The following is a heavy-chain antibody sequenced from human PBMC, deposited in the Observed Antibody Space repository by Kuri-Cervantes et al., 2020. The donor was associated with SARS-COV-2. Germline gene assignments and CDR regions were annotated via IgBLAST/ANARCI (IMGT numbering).Heavy chain of an antibody. CDR1: GGTFSSYA. Sequence: SVKVSCKASGGTFSSYAISWVRQAPGQGLEWMGRIIPIFGTANYAQKFQGRVTITADESTSTAYMELSSLRPEDTAVYYCARQGVAPIPYIQFYNWFDPWGQGTLVTVSS. J-gene: IGHJ5*02. CDR2: IIPIFGTA. D-gene: IGHD3-3*01. CDR3: ARQGVAPIPYIQFYNWFDP. V-gene: IGHV1-69*13.